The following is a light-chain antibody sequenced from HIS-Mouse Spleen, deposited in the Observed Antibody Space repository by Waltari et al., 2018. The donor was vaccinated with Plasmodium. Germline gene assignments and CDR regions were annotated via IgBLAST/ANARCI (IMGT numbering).Light chain of an antibody. CDR3: SSYTSSSTLL. Sequence: QSALTQPASLSGSPGQSITIPCTGTSSDVGGYNYVSWYQQHPGKAPKLMIYEVSNRPSGVSNRFSGSKSGNTAALTISGLQAEDEADYYCSSYTSSSTLLFGGGTKLTVL. V-gene: IGLV2-14*01. CDR2: EVS. CDR1: SSDVGGYNY. J-gene: IGLJ2*01.